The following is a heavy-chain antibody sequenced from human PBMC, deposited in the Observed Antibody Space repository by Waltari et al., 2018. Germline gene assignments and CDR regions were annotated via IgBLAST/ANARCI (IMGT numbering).Heavy chain of an antibody. Sequence: QVQLVQSGAEVKKPGASVKVSCKASGYTFTGHYMHWVRQAPGQGLEWMGWINPNSGGTNYAKKLQGRVTMTRDTSISTAYMELSRLRSDDTAVYYCARDLRSEGYCSSTSCHPGIVGYWGQGTLVTVSS. J-gene: IGHJ4*02. V-gene: IGHV1-2*02. CDR3: ARDLRSEGYCSSTSCHPGIVGY. D-gene: IGHD2-2*01. CDR2: INPNSGGT. CDR1: GYTFTGHY.